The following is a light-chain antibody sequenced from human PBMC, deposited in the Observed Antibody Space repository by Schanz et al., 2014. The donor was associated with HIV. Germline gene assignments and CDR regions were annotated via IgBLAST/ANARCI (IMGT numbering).Light chain of an antibody. V-gene: IGKV3-20*01. Sequence: EIVMTQSPATLSVSPGERVTLSCRASQSVSRNLAWYQQKPGQAPRLLIYGVSTRATGIPDRFSGSGSGTDFTLTISRLEPEDYAVYYCQQYGSSPWTFGQGTRVEVK. CDR3: QQYGSSPWT. J-gene: IGKJ1*01. CDR1: QSVSRN. CDR2: GVS.